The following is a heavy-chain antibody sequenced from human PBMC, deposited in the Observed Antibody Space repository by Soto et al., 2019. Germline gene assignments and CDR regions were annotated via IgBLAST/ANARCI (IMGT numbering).Heavy chain of an antibody. CDR1: GFALNTCW. CDR3: ARAHGGFSGPFDL. D-gene: IGHD6-25*01. Sequence: GGSLRLSCAASGFALNTCWMHWVRQAPGKGLVWVSRMTSDGNGGITNYADFVKGRFTISRDNAKNTLYLEMSSLRAEDTAVYYCARAHGGFSGPFDLWGRGTLVTVSS. CDR2: MTSDGNGGIT. J-gene: IGHJ2*01. V-gene: IGHV3-74*01.